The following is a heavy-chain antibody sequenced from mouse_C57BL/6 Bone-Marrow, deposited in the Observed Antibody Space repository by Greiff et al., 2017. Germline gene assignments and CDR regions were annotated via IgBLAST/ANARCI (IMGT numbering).Heavy chain of an antibody. CDR2: INPYNGDT. J-gene: IGHJ4*01. CDR1: GYSFTGYF. D-gene: IGHD2-3*01. CDR3: ARYGYYFYYATDY. Sequence: VQLQQSGPELVKPGDSVKISCKASGYSFTGYFMNWVMQSHGKSLEWIGRINPYNGDTFYNQKFKGKATLTVDKSSSTAHMELRSLTSEDSAVYYCARYGYYFYYATDYWGQGTSVTVSS. V-gene: IGHV1-20*01.